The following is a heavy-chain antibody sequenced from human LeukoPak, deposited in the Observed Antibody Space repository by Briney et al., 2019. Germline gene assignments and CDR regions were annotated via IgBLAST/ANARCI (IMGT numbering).Heavy chain of an antibody. V-gene: IGHV3-48*03. CDR2: ISSSGSTI. Sequence: PGGSLRLSCAASGFTFSGYEMNWVRQAPGKGLEWVSYISSSGSTIYYADSVKGRFTISRDNAKNSLYLQMNSLRAEDTAVYYCARAEQLDDAFDIWGQGTMVTVSS. D-gene: IGHD6-6*01. CDR1: GFTFSGYE. CDR3: ARAEQLDDAFDI. J-gene: IGHJ3*02.